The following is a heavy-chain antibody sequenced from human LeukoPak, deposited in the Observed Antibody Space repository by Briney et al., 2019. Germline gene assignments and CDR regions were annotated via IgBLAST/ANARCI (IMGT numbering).Heavy chain of an antibody. CDR3: ARGYYYGSGSPTGY. CDR1: GFTLSSYW. Sequence: GGSLRLSCAASGFTLSSYWMSWVRQAPGKGLEWVSYISSSSSTIYYADSVKGRFTISRDNAKNSLYLQMNSLRAEDTAVYYCARGYYYGSGSPTGYWDQGTLVTVSS. V-gene: IGHV3-48*01. D-gene: IGHD3-10*01. CDR2: ISSSSSTI. J-gene: IGHJ4*02.